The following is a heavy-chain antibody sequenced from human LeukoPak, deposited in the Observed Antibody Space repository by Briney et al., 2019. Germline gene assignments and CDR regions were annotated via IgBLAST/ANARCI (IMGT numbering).Heavy chain of an antibody. D-gene: IGHD3-16*02. CDR2: IDPNNGGT. CDR3: ATEVGGIPY. V-gene: IGHV1-2*02. CDR1: GYTFSGYY. J-gene: IGHJ4*02. Sequence: GASVKVSCKASGYTFSGYYMHWVRQAPGQGPEWMGWIDPNNGGTNYAHKLQGRVTMTRDTSISAAYMELSRLRSDDTAMYYCATEVGGIPYWGQGTLVTVSS.